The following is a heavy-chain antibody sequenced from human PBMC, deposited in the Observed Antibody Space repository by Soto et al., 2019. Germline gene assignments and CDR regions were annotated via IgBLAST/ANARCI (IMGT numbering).Heavy chain of an antibody. J-gene: IGHJ5*02. CDR2: IYHSGST. D-gene: IGHD2-8*01. CDR1: GGSISSYY. V-gene: IGHV4-59*12. CDR3: ARALGYCTNGVCLNWFDP. Sequence: AGTLSLTCTVSGGSISSYYWSWIRQPPGKGLEWIGYIYHSGSTYYNPSLKSRVTITVDRSNTQFSLKLSSVTAADTAVYYCARALGYCTNGVCLNWFDPWGQGTLVTVSS.